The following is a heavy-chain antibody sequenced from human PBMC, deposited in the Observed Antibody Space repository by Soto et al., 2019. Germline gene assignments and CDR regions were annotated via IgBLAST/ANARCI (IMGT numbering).Heavy chain of an antibody. CDR3: ASGTAIPWDFHC. CDR2: IDSRGST. CDR1: GGSISGYI. Sequence: SETLSLTCTVSGGSISGYIWSWVRQPPGKGLEWIGYIDSRGSTNYNPSRTTRVTISLDTSKNQVSLKMTSVTPADTAVYCCASGTAIPWDFHCWGQGTLVTAPS. D-gene: IGHD1-26*01. V-gene: IGHV4-59*13. J-gene: IGHJ4*02.